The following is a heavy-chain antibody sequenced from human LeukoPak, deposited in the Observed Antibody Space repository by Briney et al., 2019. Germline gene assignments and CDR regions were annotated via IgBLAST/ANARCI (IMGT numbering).Heavy chain of an antibody. Sequence: SETLSLTCTVSGGSISSSSYYWGWIRQPPGKGLEWIGSIYDSGSTYYIPPLKSRVTISVATSKNPFSLTLSSVTAADTAVYYCARFVRVVVVAATETHDYWGQGTLVTVSS. J-gene: IGHJ4*02. CDR2: IYDSGST. CDR3: ARFVRVVVVAATETHDY. V-gene: IGHV4-39*01. D-gene: IGHD2-15*01. CDR1: GGSISSSSYY.